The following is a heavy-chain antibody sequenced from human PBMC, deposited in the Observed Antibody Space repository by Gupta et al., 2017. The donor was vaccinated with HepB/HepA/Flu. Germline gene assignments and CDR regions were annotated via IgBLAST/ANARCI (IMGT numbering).Heavy chain of an antibody. D-gene: IGHD1-14*01. CDR3: ARRVTSTSCLDF. V-gene: IGHV1-8*01. CDR1: GSTFLRYD. J-gene: IGHJ4*02. Sequence: QVHLVQSGAEVKKPGASVKVACPASGSTFLRYDIRWVRQAPGQGLQWMGWIHANSGNTGYAQTFQGRVTFTVDTSTSTAYMDLSSLTSEDTAVYYGARRVTSTSCLDFWGQGTPVTVTS. CDR2: IHANSGNT.